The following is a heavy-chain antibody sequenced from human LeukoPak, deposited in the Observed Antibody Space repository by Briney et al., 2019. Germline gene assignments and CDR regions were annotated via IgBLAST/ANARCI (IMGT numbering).Heavy chain of an antibody. D-gene: IGHD3-9*01. V-gene: IGHV1-2*02. CDR2: INPNSGGT. CDR3: ARGPLFDADYYYMDV. Sequence: GASVKVSCKASGYIFTGYYMHWVRQAPGQGLEWMGWINPNSGGTNYAQKFQGRVTMTRDTSISTAYMELSRLRSDDTAVYYCARGPLFDADYYYMDVWGKGTTVTISS. J-gene: IGHJ6*03. CDR1: GYIFTGYY.